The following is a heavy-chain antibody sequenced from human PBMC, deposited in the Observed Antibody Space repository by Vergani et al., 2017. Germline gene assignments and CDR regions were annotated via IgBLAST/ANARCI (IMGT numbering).Heavy chain of an antibody. V-gene: IGHV3-48*03. CDR1: GFTFSSYE. CDR2: ISSSGSTI. Sequence: EVQLVESGGGLVQPGGSLRLSCAASGFTFSSYEMNWVRQAPGKGLEWVSYISSSGSTIYYADSVKGRFTISRDNAKNSLYLQMNSLRAEDTAVYYCAKVWDSSGYPTFDPWGQGTLVTVSS. J-gene: IGHJ5*02. D-gene: IGHD3-22*01. CDR3: AKVWDSSGYPTFDP.